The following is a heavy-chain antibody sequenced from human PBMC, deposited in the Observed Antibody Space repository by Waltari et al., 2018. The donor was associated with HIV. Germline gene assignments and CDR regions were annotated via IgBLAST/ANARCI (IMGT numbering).Heavy chain of an antibody. CDR3: VRDLGIVVVQDAFDI. CDR2: IWYDGTNK. J-gene: IGHJ3*02. Sequence: QVQLVESGGGVVQPGRSLRLSCAASEFTFSSYGMPWVSQAPGKGLEWVAVIWYDGTNKYYADSVKGRFTISRDNSKNTLYLQMNSLRAEDTALYYCVRDLGIVVVQDAFDIWGQGTLVTVSS. CDR1: EFTFSSYG. D-gene: IGHD2-2*03. V-gene: IGHV3-33*01.